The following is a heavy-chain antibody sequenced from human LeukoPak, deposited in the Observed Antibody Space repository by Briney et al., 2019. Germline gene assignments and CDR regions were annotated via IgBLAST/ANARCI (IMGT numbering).Heavy chain of an antibody. CDR1: GGSISSSSYY. Sequence: SSETLSLTCTVSGGSISSSSYYWGWIRQPPGKGLEWIGSIYYSGSTYYNPSLKSRVTISVDTSKNQFSLKLSSVTAADTAVYYCAREAKPDSRNDYWGQGTLVTVSS. CDR2: IYYSGST. J-gene: IGHJ4*02. V-gene: IGHV4-39*07. D-gene: IGHD6-13*01. CDR3: AREAKPDSRNDY.